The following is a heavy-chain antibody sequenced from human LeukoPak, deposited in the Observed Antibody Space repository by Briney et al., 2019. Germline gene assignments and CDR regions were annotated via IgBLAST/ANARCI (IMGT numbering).Heavy chain of an antibody. CDR3: ARDLGILWFGELSLDY. CDR2: IKQDGSEK. V-gene: IGHV3-7*01. Sequence: TGGSLRLSCAASGFTFSSYWMSWVRQAPGKGLEWVANIKQDGSEKYYVDSVKGRFTISRVNAKNSLYLQMNSLRAEDTAVYYCARDLGILWFGELSLDYWGQGTLVTVSS. D-gene: IGHD3-10*01. CDR1: GFTFSSYW. J-gene: IGHJ4*02.